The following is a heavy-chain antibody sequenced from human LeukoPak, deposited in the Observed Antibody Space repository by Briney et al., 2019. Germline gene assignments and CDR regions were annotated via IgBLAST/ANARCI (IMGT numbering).Heavy chain of an antibody. V-gene: IGHV4-59*01. CDR2: IYYSGST. CDR3: ARALRYCSGGSCDHDAFDI. CDR1: GGSISSYY. D-gene: IGHD2-15*01. J-gene: IGHJ3*02. Sequence: NPSETLSLTCTVSGGSISSYYWSWIRQPPGKGLEWIGYIYYSGSTNYNPSLKSRVTISGDTSKNQFSLKLSSVTAADTAVYYCARALRYCSGGSCDHDAFDIWGQGTMVTVSS.